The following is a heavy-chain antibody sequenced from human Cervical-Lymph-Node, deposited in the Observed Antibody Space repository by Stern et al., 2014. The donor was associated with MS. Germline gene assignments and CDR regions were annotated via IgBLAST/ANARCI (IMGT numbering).Heavy chain of an antibody. J-gene: IGHJ6*02. CDR2: INASGGST. CDR1: GNTFTSYQ. D-gene: IGHD6-19*01. Sequence: AQLVESGAEVNKPGASVKVSCKASGNTFTSYQMHWVRQIPGQGLEWMGIINASGGSTSYAQKVQGRVTMTRDTCTSTVYMELSSLRSEDTAVYYCAREVAGHRLGMMDVWGQGTTVTVSS. V-gene: IGHV1-46*01. CDR3: AREVAGHRLGMMDV.